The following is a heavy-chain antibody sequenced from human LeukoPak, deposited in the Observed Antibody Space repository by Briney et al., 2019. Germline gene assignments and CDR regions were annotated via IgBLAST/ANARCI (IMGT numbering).Heavy chain of an antibody. D-gene: IGHD1-20*01. Sequence: SETLSLTCTVSGGSISSDTYYWGWIRQSPGKGLEWIGSIHYSGSSYYNPSLKSRVTISVDTSRDQFSIDISSVTAADTALYYSARHVTANTGYLDSCGQGTLVTASS. CDR1: GGSISSDTYY. J-gene: IGHJ4*02. CDR2: IHYSGSS. CDR3: ARHVTANTGYLDS. V-gene: IGHV4-39*01.